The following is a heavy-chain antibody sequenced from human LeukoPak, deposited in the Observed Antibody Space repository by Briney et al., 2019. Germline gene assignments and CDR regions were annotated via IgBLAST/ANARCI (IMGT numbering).Heavy chain of an antibody. CDR2: FDPEDGET. CDR3: ATDATKRYFDWLSGRGGWVY. V-gene: IGHV1-24*01. D-gene: IGHD3-9*01. Sequence: ASVKVSCKVSGYTLTELSMHWVRQAPGKGLEWMGGFDPEDGETIYAQKFQGRVTMTEDTSTDTAYMELSSLRSEDTAVYYCATDATKRYFDWLSGRGGWVYWGQGTLVTVSS. J-gene: IGHJ4*02. CDR1: GYTLTELS.